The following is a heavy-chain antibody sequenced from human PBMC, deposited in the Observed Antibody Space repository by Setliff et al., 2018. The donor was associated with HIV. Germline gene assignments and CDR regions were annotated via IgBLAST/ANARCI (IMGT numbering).Heavy chain of an antibody. Sequence: GGSLRLSCAASGFSFGSYWMSWVRQAPGKGPEWVANVKQDGSDKYYVDSVKGRFTISRDNAKNSLYLQMNSLRAEDTAVYYCARFRLYHYSNKVDYWGQGTLVTVSS. D-gene: IGHD4-4*01. J-gene: IGHJ4*02. CDR2: VKQDGSDK. V-gene: IGHV3-7*01. CDR1: GFSFGSYW. CDR3: ARFRLYHYSNKVDY.